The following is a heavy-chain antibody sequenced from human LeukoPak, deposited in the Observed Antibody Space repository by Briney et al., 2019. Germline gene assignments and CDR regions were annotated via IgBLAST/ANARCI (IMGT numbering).Heavy chain of an antibody. CDR1: GGSVSSGSYY. CDR2: IYYSGST. V-gene: IGHV4-61*01. J-gene: IGHJ4*02. CDR3: ARGAGWFGELYY. Sequence: PSETLSLTCTVSGGSVSSGSYYWSWIRQPPGKGLEWIGYIYYSGSTNYNPSLKSRFTISVDTSKNQFSLKLSSVTAADTAVYYCARGAGWFGELYYWGQGTLVTVSS. D-gene: IGHD3-10*01.